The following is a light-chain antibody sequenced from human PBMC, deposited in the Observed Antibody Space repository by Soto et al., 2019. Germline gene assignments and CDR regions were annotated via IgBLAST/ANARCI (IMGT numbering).Light chain of an antibody. CDR3: SSYTSINAWV. V-gene: IGLV2-14*01. J-gene: IGLJ3*02. Sequence: QSALTQPASVSGSPGQSITISCTGTSSDVGGYNYVSWYQQHPGTAPKLMIYEVSNRPSGVSNRFSGSKSGNTASLTISGLQDEDEADYYCSSYTSINAWVFGGGTKLTVL. CDR2: EVS. CDR1: SSDVGGYNY.